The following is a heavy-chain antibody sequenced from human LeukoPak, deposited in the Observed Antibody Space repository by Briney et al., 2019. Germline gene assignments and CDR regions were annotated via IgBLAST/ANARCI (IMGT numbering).Heavy chain of an antibody. Sequence: GGSLRLSCAASGFTVSSNYMSWVRQAPGKGLEWVSVIYSGGSTYYADSVKGRFTISRDNSKNTLYLQMNSLRAEDTAVYYCARQWLQSGVGYWGQGTLVTVSS. CDR1: GFTVSSNY. CDR2: IYSGGST. V-gene: IGHV3-66*04. D-gene: IGHD5-12*01. J-gene: IGHJ4*02. CDR3: ARQWLQSGVGY.